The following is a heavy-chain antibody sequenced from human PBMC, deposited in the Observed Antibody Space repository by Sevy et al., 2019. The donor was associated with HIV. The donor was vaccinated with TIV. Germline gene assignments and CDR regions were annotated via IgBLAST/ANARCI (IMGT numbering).Heavy chain of an antibody. CDR2: LCRSRSYI. CDR3: ARDIVVVTAILDY. J-gene: IGHJ4*02. D-gene: IGHD2-21*02. CDR1: GFTFRSYS. V-gene: IGHV3-21*01. Sequence: GFLRLSCAALGFTFRSYSMNWVRQAPGEGVEWVSSLCRSRSYIPYSDSVKGRLTISRDNAKNSLFLQMNSLRAEDTAVYYCARDIVVVTAILDYWGQGTLVTVSS.